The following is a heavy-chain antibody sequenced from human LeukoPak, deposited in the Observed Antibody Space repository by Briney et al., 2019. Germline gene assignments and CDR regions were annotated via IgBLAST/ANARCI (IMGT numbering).Heavy chain of an antibody. J-gene: IGHJ4*02. CDR2: ISTAGDT. Sequence: GGSLRLSCAASGFTFSNYDMHWVRQAAGKGLEWVSGISTAGDTYYPASVKGRFTISRENAKNSLYLQMNSLSAGDTAVYYCASSPAYSSSWYAIDNWGQGTLVTVSS. CDR3: ASSPAYSSSWYAIDN. D-gene: IGHD6-13*01. CDR1: GFTFSNYD. V-gene: IGHV3-13*01.